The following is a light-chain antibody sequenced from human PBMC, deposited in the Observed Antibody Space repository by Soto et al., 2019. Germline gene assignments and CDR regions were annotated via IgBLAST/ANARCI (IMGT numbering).Light chain of an antibody. Sequence: EIVLTQSPGTLSLSPGERATLSCSASQSVSSSYLAWYQQTPGQAPTLLIYGASSRATGIPDRFSGSGSGTDFTLTISRLEPEDLAVYYCQQYGSSPWTFGQGTKVEIK. J-gene: IGKJ1*01. CDR1: QSVSSSY. CDR3: QQYGSSPWT. CDR2: GAS. V-gene: IGKV3-20*01.